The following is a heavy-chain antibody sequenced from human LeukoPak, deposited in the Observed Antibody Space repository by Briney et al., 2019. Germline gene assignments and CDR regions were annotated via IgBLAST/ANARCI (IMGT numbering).Heavy chain of an antibody. CDR1: GFTFDDYA. CDR2: ISWNSGSI. Sequence: GRSLRLSCAASGFTFDDYAMHWVRQAPGKGLEWVSGISWNSGSIGYADSVKGRFTISRDNSKNTLYLQMNSLRAEDTAVYYCAREKGNSSGDLDYWGQGTLVTVSS. V-gene: IGHV3-9*01. D-gene: IGHD6-19*01. J-gene: IGHJ4*02. CDR3: AREKGNSSGDLDY.